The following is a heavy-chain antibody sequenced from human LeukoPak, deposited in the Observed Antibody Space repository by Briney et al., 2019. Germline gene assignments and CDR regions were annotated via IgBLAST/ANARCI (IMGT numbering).Heavy chain of an antibody. J-gene: IGHJ4*02. CDR1: GGSISSSSYY. V-gene: IGHV4-39*01. Sequence: PSETLSLTCTVSGGSISSSSYYWGWIRQPPGKGLEWIGSIYYSGSTYYNPSLKSRITISVDTSKNQFSLKLSSVTAADTAVYYCATLGCCSGGSCRYFDYWGQGTLVTVSS. D-gene: IGHD2-15*01. CDR2: IYYSGST. CDR3: ATLGCCSGGSCRYFDY.